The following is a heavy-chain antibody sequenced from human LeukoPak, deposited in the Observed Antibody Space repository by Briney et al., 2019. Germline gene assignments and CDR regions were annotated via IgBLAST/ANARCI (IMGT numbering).Heavy chain of an antibody. CDR2: IWYDGSNK. CDR1: GFTFSSYG. Sequence: GRSLRLSCAASGFTFSSYGMHWVRQAPGKGLEWVAVIWYDGSNKYYADSVKGRFTISRDNAKNSLYLQMNSLRAEDTAVYYCAREDSIAAAGDYWGQGTLVTVSS. V-gene: IGHV3-33*01. D-gene: IGHD6-13*01. CDR3: AREDSIAAAGDY. J-gene: IGHJ4*02.